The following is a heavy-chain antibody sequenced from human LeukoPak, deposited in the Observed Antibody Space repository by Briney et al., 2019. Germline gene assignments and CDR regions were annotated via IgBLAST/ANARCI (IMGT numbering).Heavy chain of an antibody. CDR3: ARGRVSGTTLYFDY. J-gene: IGHJ4*02. CDR2: IYSGST. V-gene: IGHV4-61*02. Sequence: SETLSLTCTVSGGSISSDSGYWSWIRQPAGKGLEWIGRIYSGSTDYNPSLRSRLTISVDTSKNQFSLNLSSVTAADTAVYYCARGRVSGTTLYFDYWGQGTLFTVSS. CDR1: GGSISSDSGY. D-gene: IGHD1-1*01.